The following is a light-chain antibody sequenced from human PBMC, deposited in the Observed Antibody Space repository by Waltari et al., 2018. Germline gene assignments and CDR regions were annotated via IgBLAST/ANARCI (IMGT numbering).Light chain of an antibody. CDR2: AAS. CDR3: QQLNSYPIT. CDR1: QGISSY. V-gene: IGKV1-9*01. J-gene: IGKJ4*01. Sequence: LTQSPGTLSLSPGASATLSCRASQGISSYLAWYQQKPGKAPKLLIYAASTLQSGVPSRFSGSGSGTDFTLTISSLQPEDFATYYCQQLNSYPITFGGGTKVEIK.